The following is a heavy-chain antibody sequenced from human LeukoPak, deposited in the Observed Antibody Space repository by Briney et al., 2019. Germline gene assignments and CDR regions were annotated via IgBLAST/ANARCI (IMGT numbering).Heavy chain of an antibody. D-gene: IGHD3-22*01. Sequence: ASVKVSGKASEYTVTGYYMHWVRQAPGQGLEWMGRINPNSGGTNYAQKFQGRVTMTRDTSISTAYMELSRLRSDDTAVHYCARTYYYDSSGYYYVRTQNGGGFDPWGQGTLVTVFS. V-gene: IGHV1-2*06. CDR1: EYTVTGYY. CDR2: INPNSGGT. CDR3: ARTYYYDSSGYYYVRTQNGGGFDP. J-gene: IGHJ5*02.